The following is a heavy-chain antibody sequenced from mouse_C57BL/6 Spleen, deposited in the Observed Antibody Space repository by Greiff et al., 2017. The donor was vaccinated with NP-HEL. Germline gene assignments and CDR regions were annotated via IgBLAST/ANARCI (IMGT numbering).Heavy chain of an antibody. CDR1: GFTFSSYA. Sequence: EVQRVESGGGLVKPGGSLKLSCAASGFTFSSYAMSWVRQTPEKRLEWVATISDGGSYTYYPDNVKGRFTISRDNAKNNLYLQMSHLKSEDTAMYYCASSLDSFFFDYWGQGTTLTVSS. V-gene: IGHV5-4*01. D-gene: IGHD3-2*01. CDR3: ASSLDSFFFDY. J-gene: IGHJ2*01. CDR2: ISDGGSYT.